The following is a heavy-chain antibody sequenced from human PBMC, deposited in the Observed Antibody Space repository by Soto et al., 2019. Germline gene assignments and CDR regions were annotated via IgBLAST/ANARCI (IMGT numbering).Heavy chain of an antibody. CDR2: ISTSSSTM. V-gene: IGHV3-48*02. Sequence: EVQLVESGGGLVQPGGSLRLSCIASGFTFSSYSMNWVRQAPGKGLEWVAYISTSSSTMYYADSVKGRFTISRDNAKNSLYLQMHSLRDEDTAVYYCAKRFCDTTRCYYFDYWGRGALVTVSS. J-gene: IGHJ4*02. D-gene: IGHD2-2*01. CDR1: GFTFSSYS. CDR3: AKRFCDTTRCYYFDY.